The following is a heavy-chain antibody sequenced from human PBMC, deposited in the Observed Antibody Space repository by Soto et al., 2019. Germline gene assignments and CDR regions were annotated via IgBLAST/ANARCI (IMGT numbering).Heavy chain of an antibody. V-gene: IGHV1-69*12. D-gene: IGHD2-8*01. J-gene: IGHJ6*02. Sequence: QVQLEQSGAEVKKPGSSVKVSCKASGGTFRTAAISWVRQAPGQGLEWMGGIMPVFRTPDYAQKFQGRVTIPADESTNTAYMELSGLRSDDTAVYYCARDNDRPHLGGNYYYSLDLWGQGTTITVSS. CDR1: GGTFRTAA. CDR2: IMPVFRTP. CDR3: ARDNDRPHLGGNYYYSLDL.